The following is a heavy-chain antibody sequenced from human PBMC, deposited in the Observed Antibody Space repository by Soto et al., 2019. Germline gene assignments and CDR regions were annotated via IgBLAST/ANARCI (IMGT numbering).Heavy chain of an antibody. CDR1: GGTFTSYT. D-gene: IGHD2-15*01. V-gene: IGHV1-69*13. Sequence: ASVKVSCKASGGTFTSYTVYWVRQAPPQGLEWGGGLIPMFDIANCAEGFRCRVMITADEATNTDSMELSSLTSADTAVYFCARSLWRHPSETPREHSFGAGSLFPFDHWGQGTLVTVSS. J-gene: IGHJ4*02. CDR2: LIPMFDIA. CDR3: ARSLWRHPSETPREHSFGAGSLFPFDH.